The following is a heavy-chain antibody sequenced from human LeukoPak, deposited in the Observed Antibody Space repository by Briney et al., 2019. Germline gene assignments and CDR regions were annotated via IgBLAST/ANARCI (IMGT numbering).Heavy chain of an antibody. D-gene: IGHD1-1*01. CDR2: MNPNSGNT. V-gene: IGHV1-8*01. CDR3: ARGRAGWRTGHFDY. Sequence: ASVKVSCTASGYTVTSYDINWVRQATGQGLEWMGWMNPNSGNTGYAQKFQGRVTMTRNTSISTAYMELSSLRSEDTAVYYCARGRAGWRTGHFDYWGQGTLVTVS. J-gene: IGHJ4*02. CDR1: GYTVTSYD.